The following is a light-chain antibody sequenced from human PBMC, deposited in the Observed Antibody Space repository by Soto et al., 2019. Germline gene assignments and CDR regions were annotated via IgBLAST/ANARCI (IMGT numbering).Light chain of an antibody. Sequence: DIPMTQSPSSLSASVGDTVTITCRASQDIRNYLAWFQQRPGKAPKSLISAASSLQSWVPSRFSGSGSGTDFTLTINSLHPEDIATYYCQQYNSYPHTFGQGTKLEIK. CDR3: QQYNSYPHT. J-gene: IGKJ2*01. V-gene: IGKV1-16*01. CDR2: AAS. CDR1: QDIRNY.